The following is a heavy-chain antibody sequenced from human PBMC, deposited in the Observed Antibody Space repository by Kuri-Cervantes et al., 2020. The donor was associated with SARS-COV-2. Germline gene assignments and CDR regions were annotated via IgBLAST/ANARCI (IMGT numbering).Heavy chain of an antibody. J-gene: IGHJ3*02. CDR3: ARDEASSGAFDI. Sequence: ASVKVSCKASGYTFTGYYMHWVRQAPGQGLEWMGWINPNSGGTNYAQKFQGRVTMTRDTSISTAYMELSRLRSDDTAVYYCARDEASSGAFDIWGQGTMVTVSS. CDR1: GYTFTGYY. CDR2: INPNSGGT. D-gene: IGHD3-10*01. V-gene: IGHV1-2*02.